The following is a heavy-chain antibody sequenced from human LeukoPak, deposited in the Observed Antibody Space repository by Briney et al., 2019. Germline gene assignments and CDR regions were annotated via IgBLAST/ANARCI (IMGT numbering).Heavy chain of an antibody. CDR3: ARAGGLGYCSGGSCYPHWFDP. Sequence: SVKVSCKASGYTFTGYYLQWVRQAPGQGLEWMGWINPYSCGTNYEPKFHGRVTMTRDTSISTAYMELSRLRSDDTAVYYCARAGGLGYCSGGSCYPHWFDPWGQGPLVTVSS. J-gene: IGHJ5*02. V-gene: IGHV1-2*02. CDR2: INPYSCGT. CDR1: GYTFTGYY. D-gene: IGHD2-15*01.